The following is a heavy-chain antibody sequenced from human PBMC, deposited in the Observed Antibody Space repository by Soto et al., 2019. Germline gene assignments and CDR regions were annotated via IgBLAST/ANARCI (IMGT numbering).Heavy chain of an antibody. J-gene: IGHJ6*02. CDR1: GGSISSGGYS. CDR3: AIGTERGSYYGMDV. V-gene: IGHV4-30-2*01. Sequence: SETLSLTCAVSGGSISSGGYSWSWIRQPPGKGLEWIGYIYHSGSPYYNPSLKSRVTLSVDRSKNQFSLKLSSVTAADTAVYYCAIGTERGSYYGMDVWGQGTTVTVSS. CDR2: IYHSGSP. D-gene: IGHD3-10*01.